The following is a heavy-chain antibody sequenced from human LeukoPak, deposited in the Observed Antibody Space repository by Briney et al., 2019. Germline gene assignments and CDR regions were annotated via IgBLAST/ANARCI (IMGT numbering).Heavy chain of an antibody. J-gene: IGHJ3*02. CDR3: ARPGGRWLQSDALDI. Sequence: SETLSLTCTVSGGSISSYYWSWIRQPPGKGLEWIGYIYYSGSTNYNPSLKSRVTISVDTSKNQFSLKLSSVTAADTAVYYCARPGGRWLQSDALDIWGQGTMVTVSS. D-gene: IGHD5-24*01. CDR2: IYYSGST. V-gene: IGHV4-59*08. CDR1: GGSISSYY.